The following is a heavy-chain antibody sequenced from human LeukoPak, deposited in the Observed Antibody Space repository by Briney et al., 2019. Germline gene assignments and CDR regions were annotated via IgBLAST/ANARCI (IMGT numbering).Heavy chain of an antibody. V-gene: IGHV1-2*02. Sequence: ASVKVSCKASGYTFTGYYMHWVRQAPGQGLEWMGWINPNSGGTNYAQKFQGRVTVTTDTSTSTAYMELRSLRSDDTAVYYCARTSGYGSSWHSYWGQGTLVTVSS. J-gene: IGHJ4*02. D-gene: IGHD6-13*01. CDR2: INPNSGGT. CDR1: GYTFTGYY. CDR3: ARTSGYGSSWHSY.